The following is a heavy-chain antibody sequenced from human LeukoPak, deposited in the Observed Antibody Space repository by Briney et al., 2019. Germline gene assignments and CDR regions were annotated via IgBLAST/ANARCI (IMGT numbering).Heavy chain of an antibody. CDR3: AKVSTTGTTSRGFDP. CDR2: ISGSGGST. J-gene: IGHJ5*02. Sequence: GGSLRLSCAASGFTFSSCAMSWVRQAPGKGLEWVSAISGSGGSTYYADSVKGRFTISRDNSKNTLYLQMNSLRAEDTAVYYCAKVSTTGTTSRGFDPWGQGTLVTVSS. CDR1: GFTFSSCA. D-gene: IGHD1-1*01. V-gene: IGHV3-23*01.